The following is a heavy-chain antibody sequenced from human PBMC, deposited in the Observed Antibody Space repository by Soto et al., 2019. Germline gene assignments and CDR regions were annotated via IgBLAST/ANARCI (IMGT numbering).Heavy chain of an antibody. V-gene: IGHV4-31*03. CDR1: GGSISSGGYY. CDR3: AREGILYPATHYGMDV. CDR2: IYYSGST. Sequence: SETLSLTCTVSGGSISSGGYYWSWIRQHPGKGLEWIGYIYYSGSTYYNPSLKSRVTISVDTSKNQFSLKLSSVTAADTAVYYCAREGILYPATHYGMDVWGQGTTVTVSS. D-gene: IGHD2-8*01. J-gene: IGHJ6*02.